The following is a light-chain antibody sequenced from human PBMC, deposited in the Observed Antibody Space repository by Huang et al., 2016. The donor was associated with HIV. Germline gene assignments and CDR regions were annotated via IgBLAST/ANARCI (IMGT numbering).Light chain of an antibody. J-gene: IGKJ3*01. V-gene: IGKV3-11*01. CDR3: QQRRNWPPFT. Sequence: EILLTQSPATLSLSPGDRATLSCRAGYDIGTDLAWYQQKPGQAPRLLIYDASTRAADIPDRFGGSGSGTEFTLTINNLEPGDYAIYFCQQRRNWPPFTFGPGTRVDIK. CDR2: DAS. CDR1: YDIGTD.